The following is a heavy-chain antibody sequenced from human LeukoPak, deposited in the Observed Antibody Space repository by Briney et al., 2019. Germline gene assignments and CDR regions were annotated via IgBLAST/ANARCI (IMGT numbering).Heavy chain of an antibody. CDR2: IWYDGSNK. CDR1: GFTFSSYG. CDR3: AKGLQPYYYYGMDV. D-gene: IGHD5-18*01. J-gene: IGHJ6*02. V-gene: IGHV3-33*06. Sequence: PGGSLRLSCAASGFTFSSYGMHWVRQAPGKGLEWVAVIWYDGSNKYYADSVKGRFTISRDNSKNTLYLQMNSLRAEDTAVYYCAKGLQPYYYYGMDVWGQGTTVTVSS.